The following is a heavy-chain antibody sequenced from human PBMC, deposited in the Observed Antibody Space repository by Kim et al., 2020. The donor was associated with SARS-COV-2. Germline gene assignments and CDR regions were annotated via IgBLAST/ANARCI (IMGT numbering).Heavy chain of an antibody. V-gene: IGHV1-3*01. CDR3: ARDMDPTVYDY. CDR1: GYTFNSYP. J-gene: IGHJ4*02. D-gene: IGHD4-4*01. Sequence: ASVKVSCKAYGYTFNSYPIHWLRQAPGQRPEWMGWVNAANDETQYSQKFQGRVTITRDTSAHTAYMELRRLTTKDTAIYYCARDMDPTVYDYWGQGTLVTVSS. CDR2: VNAANDET.